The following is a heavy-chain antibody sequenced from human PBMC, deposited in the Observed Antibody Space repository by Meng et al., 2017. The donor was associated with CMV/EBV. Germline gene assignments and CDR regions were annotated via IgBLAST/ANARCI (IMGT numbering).Heavy chain of an antibody. CDR3: RLGHYSQD. Sequence: LVESGGGLVQPGGYLRLSCADSGLTISNYWMSWVRQAPGKGLEWVANIKKDGSEKYYVDFVKGRFSISRDNADNSLYLQMNNLRAEDTAVYYCRLGHYSQDWGQGTLVTVSS. D-gene: IGHD4-17*01. CDR1: GLTISNYW. J-gene: IGHJ4*02. CDR2: IKKDGSEK. V-gene: IGHV3-7*02.